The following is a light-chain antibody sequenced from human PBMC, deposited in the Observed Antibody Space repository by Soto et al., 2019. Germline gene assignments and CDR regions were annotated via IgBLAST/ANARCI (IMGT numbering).Light chain of an antibody. V-gene: IGLV2-14*03. CDR1: INDIGGYNY. CDR3: SSYGASSTL. J-gene: IGLJ2*01. Sequence: QSALTQPASVSGSPGQSITIPCTGTINDIGGYNYVSWYQQQPGKVPKLMIFDVSYRPSGISDRFSGSKSGNTASLTISGLQPEDEADSYCSSYGASSTLFGGGTKLTVL. CDR2: DVS.